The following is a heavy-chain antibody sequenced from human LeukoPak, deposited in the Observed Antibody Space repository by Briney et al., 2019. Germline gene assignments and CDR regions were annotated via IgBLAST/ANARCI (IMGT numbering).Heavy chain of an antibody. D-gene: IGHD3-3*01. CDR2: MNPNSGNT. V-gene: IGHV1-8*03. CDR3: AKTPVRRFPLYFDY. CDR1: GYTFTSYD. J-gene: IGHJ4*02. Sequence: ASVKVSCKASGYTFTSYDINWVRQATGQGLEWMGWMNPNSGNTGYAQKFQGRVTITRNTSISTAYMELSSLRSEDTAVYYCAKTPVRRFPLYFDYWGQGTLVTVSS.